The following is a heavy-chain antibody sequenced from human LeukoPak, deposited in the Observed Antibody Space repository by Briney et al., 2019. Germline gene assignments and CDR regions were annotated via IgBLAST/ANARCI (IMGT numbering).Heavy chain of an antibody. Sequence: SETLSLTCTVSGGSISSSSYYWGWVRQPPGKGLEWIGSIYYSGSTYYNPSLKSRVTISVDTSKNQFSLKLSSVTAADTAVYYCATGEVAGTYYWGQGTLVTVSS. J-gene: IGHJ4*02. D-gene: IGHD6-19*01. CDR2: IYYSGST. CDR3: ATGEVAGTYY. CDR1: GGSISSSSYY. V-gene: IGHV4-39*07.